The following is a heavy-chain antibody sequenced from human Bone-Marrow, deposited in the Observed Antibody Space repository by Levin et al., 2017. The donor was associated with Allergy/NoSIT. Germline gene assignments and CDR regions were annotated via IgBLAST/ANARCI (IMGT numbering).Heavy chain of an antibody. J-gene: IGHJ6*02. CDR3: ARDRTNGIVRNYGMDV. CDR1: GFNFSIYG. Sequence: GGSLRLSCAASGFNFSIYGMNWVHQAPGKGLEWVSSISSSSSNIYYADSLKGRFTISRDNAKNSLYLQMKSLRAEDTAVYYCARDRTNGIVRNYGMDVWGQGTTVTVSS. V-gene: IGHV3-21*04. D-gene: IGHD2-21*01. CDR2: ISSSSSNI.